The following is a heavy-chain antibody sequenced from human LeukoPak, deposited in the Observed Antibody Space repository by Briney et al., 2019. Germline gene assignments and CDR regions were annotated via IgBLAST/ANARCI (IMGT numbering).Heavy chain of an antibody. D-gene: IGHD2-15*01. CDR3: AKAPVTTCRGAFCYPFDY. V-gene: IGHV3-23*01. CDR2: ISDTGNT. CDR1: GFTFSNYA. Sequence: GGSLRLSCAASGFTFSNYAMSWVRQAPGKGLEWVSAISDTGNTYHADSVKGRFTISRDSSKNTLFLQMNRLRPEDAAVYYCAKAPVTTCRGAFCYPFDYWGLGTLVTVSS. J-gene: IGHJ4*02.